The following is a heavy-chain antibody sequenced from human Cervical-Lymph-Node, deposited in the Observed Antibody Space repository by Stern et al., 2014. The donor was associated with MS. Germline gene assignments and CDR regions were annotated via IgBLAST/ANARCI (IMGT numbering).Heavy chain of an antibody. J-gene: IGHJ6*02. CDR2: IYHSGTT. Sequence: QLQLQESGPGLVKPSGTLSLACAVSGGSISNSHWWSWVRQPPGQGLEWLGEIYHSGTTVYNPSLKSRVPISVDKSKKYFSLTLTSLTAADTAVYYCARGGGGYGSQSYYGLDVWGQGTTVTVSS. D-gene: IGHD5-12*01. V-gene: IGHV4-4*02. CDR1: GGSISNSHW. CDR3: ARGGGGYGSQSYYGLDV.